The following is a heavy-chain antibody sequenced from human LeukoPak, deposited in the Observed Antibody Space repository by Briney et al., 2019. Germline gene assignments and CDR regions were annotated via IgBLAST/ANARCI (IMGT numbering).Heavy chain of an antibody. CDR1: GFTFSSYA. J-gene: IGHJ4*02. CDR2: ISYDGSNK. V-gene: IGHV3-30*04. D-gene: IGHD1-26*01. CDR3: AKGSEYSGSYYFDY. Sequence: GRSLRLSCAASGFTFSSYAMHWVRQAPGKGLEWVAVISYDGSNKYYADSVKGRFTISRDNSKNTLYLQMNSLRAEDTAVYYCAKGSEYSGSYYFDYWGQGTLVTVSS.